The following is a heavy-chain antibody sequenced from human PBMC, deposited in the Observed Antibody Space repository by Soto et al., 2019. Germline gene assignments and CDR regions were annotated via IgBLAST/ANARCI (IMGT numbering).Heavy chain of an antibody. CDR2: ISAYNGNT. D-gene: IGHD3-9*01. J-gene: IGHJ4*02. CDR3: AREHLRYFDWLLSDDTYYFDY. V-gene: IGHV1-18*01. CDR1: GYTFTSYG. Sequence: EASVKVSCKTSGYTFTSYGISWVRQAPGQGLEWMGWISAYNGNTNYAQKLQGRVTMTTDTSTSTAYMELRSLRSDDTAVYYCAREHLRYFDWLLSDDTYYFDYWGQGTLVTVSS.